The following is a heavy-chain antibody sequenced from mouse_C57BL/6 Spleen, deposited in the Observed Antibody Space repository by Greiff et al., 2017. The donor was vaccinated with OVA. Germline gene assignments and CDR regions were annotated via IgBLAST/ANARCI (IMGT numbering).Heavy chain of an antibody. D-gene: IGHD1-1*01. J-gene: IGHJ3*01. CDR1: GYTFTSYW. CDR3: AREGYYYGSSGFAY. Sequence: VQLQQPGAELVKPGASVKLSCKASGYTFTSYWMHWVKQRPGQGLEWIGMIHPNSGSTNYNEKFKSKATLTVDKSSSTAYMQLSSLTSEDSAVYYCAREGYYYGSSGFAYWGQGTLVTVSA. CDR2: IHPNSGST. V-gene: IGHV1-64*01.